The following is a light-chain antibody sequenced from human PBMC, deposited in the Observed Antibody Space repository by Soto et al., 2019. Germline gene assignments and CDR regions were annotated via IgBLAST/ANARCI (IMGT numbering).Light chain of an antibody. CDR1: QSIDSW. Sequence: DIQMTQSPSTLSASIGDRVTITCRASQSIDSWLAWYQQKPGKAPKLLIYKASSLKTGVPSRFSGSGSGTEFTLTISSLQPDDVATYYCQNYNSYSRTFGQGTNVEVK. J-gene: IGKJ1*01. CDR2: KAS. V-gene: IGKV1-5*03. CDR3: QNYNSYSRT.